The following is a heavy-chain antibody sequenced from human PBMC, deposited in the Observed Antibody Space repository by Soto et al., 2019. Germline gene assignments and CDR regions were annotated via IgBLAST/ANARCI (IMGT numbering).Heavy chain of an antibody. V-gene: IGHV3-11*01. Sequence: GGSLRLSCAVSGFTFSDYYMSWIRQAPGKGLEWVSYISSRGSSIYYADSVKGRFTISRDNAKNSLYLQMNGLRAEDTAVYYCARGYYDFWSGYYISPYGMDVWGQGTTVTVS. CDR2: ISSRGSSI. D-gene: IGHD3-3*01. CDR1: GFTFSDYY. J-gene: IGHJ6*02. CDR3: ARGYYDFWSGYYISPYGMDV.